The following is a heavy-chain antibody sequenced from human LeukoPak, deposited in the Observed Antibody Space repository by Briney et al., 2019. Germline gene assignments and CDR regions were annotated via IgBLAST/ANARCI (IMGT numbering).Heavy chain of an antibody. J-gene: IGHJ4*02. CDR3: ARGRWYSSSLDY. V-gene: IGHV1-8*02. Sequence: GASVKVSCKASGYTFTSYGISWVRQAPGQGLEWMGWMNPNSGNTGYAQKFQGRVTMTRNTSISTAYMELSSLRSEDTAVYYCARGRWYSSSLDYWGQGTLVTVSS. CDR1: GYTFTSYG. CDR2: MNPNSGNT. D-gene: IGHD6-13*01.